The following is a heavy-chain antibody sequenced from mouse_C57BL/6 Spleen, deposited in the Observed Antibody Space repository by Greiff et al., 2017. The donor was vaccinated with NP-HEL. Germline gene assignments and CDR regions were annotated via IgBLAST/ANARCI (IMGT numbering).Heavy chain of an antibody. D-gene: IGHD1-1*01. Sequence: VQLQQPGAELVRPGSSVKLSCKASGYTFTSYWMHWVKQRPIQGLEWIGNIDPSDSETHYNQKFKDKATLTVDKSSSTAYMQLSSLTSEDSAVYYGARWEYCGSPYAMDYWGQGTSGTVSS. V-gene: IGHV1-52*01. J-gene: IGHJ4*01. CDR1: GYTFTSYW. CDR3: ARWEYCGSPYAMDY. CDR2: IDPSDSET.